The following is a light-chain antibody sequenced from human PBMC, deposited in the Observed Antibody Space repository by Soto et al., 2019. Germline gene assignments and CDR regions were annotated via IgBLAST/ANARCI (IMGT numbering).Light chain of an antibody. J-gene: IGLJ1*01. CDR1: SSDIGDL. V-gene: IGLV2-14*01. Sequence: QSALTQPASVSGSPGQSITISCTGTSSDIGDLVSWYEQHPGRAPKLIIYAVTNRPSGVSNRFSGSKSGNTASLTISGLQAEDEADFYCSSYTNSTTFYVFGSGTKDTDL. CDR2: AVT. CDR3: SSYTNSTTFYV.